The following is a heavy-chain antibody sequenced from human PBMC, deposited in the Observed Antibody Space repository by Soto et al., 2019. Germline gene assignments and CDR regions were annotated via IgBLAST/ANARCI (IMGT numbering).Heavy chain of an antibody. D-gene: IGHD3-3*01. V-gene: IGHV3-7*01. J-gene: IGHJ6*03. CDR2: IKQDGSEK. Sequence: PGGSLRLSCAASGFTFSSYWMSWVRQAPGKGLEWVANIKQDGSEKYYVDSVKGRFTISRDNAKNSLYLQMNSLRAEDTAVYYCAGATYYDFWSGYPYYYYYYMDVWGKGTTVTVSS. CDR3: AGATYYDFWSGYPYYYYYYMDV. CDR1: GFTFSSYW.